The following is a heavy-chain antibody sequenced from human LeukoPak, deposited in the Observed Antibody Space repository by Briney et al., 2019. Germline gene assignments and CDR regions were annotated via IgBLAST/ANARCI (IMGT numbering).Heavy chain of an antibody. CDR1: GGSISSYY. J-gene: IGHJ4*02. D-gene: IGHD4-11*01. CDR3: AREVDFDYSDYYFDY. Sequence: PSETLSLTCTVSGGSISSYYWSWIRQPPGKGLEWFGYIHDSGTTNYNPSLKSRVTISVDTSKNQFSLKLSSVTAADTAVYYCAREVDFDYSDYYFDYWGQGTLVTVSS. CDR2: IHDSGTT. V-gene: IGHV4-59*01.